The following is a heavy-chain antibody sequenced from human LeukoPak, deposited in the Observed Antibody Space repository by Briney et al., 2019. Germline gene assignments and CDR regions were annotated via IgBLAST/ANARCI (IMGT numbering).Heavy chain of an antibody. J-gene: IGHJ4*02. CDR2: ISGSGGST. Sequence: VGSLRLSYAASGFTFSNYAMSWVRQAPGKGLEWVSAISGSGGSTYYADSVKGRFTISRDNSKNTLYLQMNSLRAEDTAVYYCAKISGYYLLLPFDYWGQGTLVTVSS. V-gene: IGHV3-23*01. CDR3: AKISGYYLLLPFDY. D-gene: IGHD3-22*01. CDR1: GFTFSNYA.